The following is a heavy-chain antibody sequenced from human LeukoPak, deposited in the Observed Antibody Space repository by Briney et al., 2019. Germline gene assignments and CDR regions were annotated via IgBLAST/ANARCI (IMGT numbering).Heavy chain of an antibody. Sequence: ASVKVSCKASGYTFTGYYMHWVRQAPGQGLEWMGRINPNSGGTNYAQKFQGRVTMTRDTSISTAYMELSRLRSDDTAVYYCAREPPYDSSESTNAFDIWGQGTMVTVSS. D-gene: IGHD3-22*01. V-gene: IGHV1-2*06. CDR2: INPNSGGT. CDR3: AREPPYDSSESTNAFDI. CDR1: GYTFTGYY. J-gene: IGHJ3*02.